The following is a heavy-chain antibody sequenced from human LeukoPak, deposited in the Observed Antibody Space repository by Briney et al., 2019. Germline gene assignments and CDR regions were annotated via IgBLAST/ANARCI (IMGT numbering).Heavy chain of an antibody. CDR1: GGTFSSYA. CDR2: IIPIFGTA. CDR3: ARERHITIFGVVIRRWFDP. Sequence: ASVKVSCKASGGTFSSYAISWVRQAPGQGLEWMGGIIPIFGTANYAQKFQGRVTITADESTSTAYMELSSLRSEDTAVYYCARERHITIFGVVIRRWFDPWGQGTLVTVSS. J-gene: IGHJ5*02. V-gene: IGHV1-69*13. D-gene: IGHD3-3*01.